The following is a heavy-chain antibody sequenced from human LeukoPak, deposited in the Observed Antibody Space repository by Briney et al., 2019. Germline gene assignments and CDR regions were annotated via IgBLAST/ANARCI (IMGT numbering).Heavy chain of an antibody. V-gene: IGHV1-18*01. CDR3: ARDPHRYTSDSYSWLTGDYY. J-gene: IGHJ4*02. Sequence: GASGKVSCKASGYTFTSYGISWVRQAPGQGPEWMGWITPYNGKTNYAQKFQDRVTMTTDTSTATIYMELRSLTSDDTAVYYCARDPHRYTSDSYSWLTGDYYWGQGTLVTASS. CDR2: ITPYNGKT. CDR1: GYTFTSYG. D-gene: IGHD3-9*01.